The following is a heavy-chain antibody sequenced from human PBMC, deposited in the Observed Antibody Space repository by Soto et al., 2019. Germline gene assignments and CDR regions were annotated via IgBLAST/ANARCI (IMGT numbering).Heavy chain of an antibody. CDR2: ISNSGDST. CDR1: GFTFSSHA. J-gene: IGHJ6*02. D-gene: IGHD2-21*01. Sequence: GGSLRLSCAASGFTFSSHAMSWVRQAPGKGLEWVSSISNSGDSTYYADSVKGRFTISRDNSKNTLYLQMNSLRAEDTAVYYCAKVPRWCYYYYGMYVWGPGTKVTVSS. CDR3: AKVPRWCYYYYGMYV. V-gene: IGHV3-23*01.